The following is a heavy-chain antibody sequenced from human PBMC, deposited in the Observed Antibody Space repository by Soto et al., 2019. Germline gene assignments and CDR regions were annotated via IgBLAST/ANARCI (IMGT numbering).Heavy chain of an antibody. CDR3: ARAYGSGSLSGY. J-gene: IGHJ4*02. D-gene: IGHD3-10*01. Sequence: EVQLVESGGGLVQPGGSLRLSCAASGFTFSSYWMSWVRQAPGKWLEWVDNIKQDGSEKYNVDFVKGRFTISRDNAKNSLYLQMNSLRVEGTAVYYCARAYGSGSLSGYWGQGTLGTVSS. V-gene: IGHV3-7*01. CDR2: IKQDGSEK. CDR1: GFTFSSYW.